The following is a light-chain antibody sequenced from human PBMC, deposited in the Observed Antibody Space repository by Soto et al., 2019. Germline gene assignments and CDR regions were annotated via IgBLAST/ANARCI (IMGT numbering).Light chain of an antibody. CDR3: QQCSNPLT. CDR2: DAS. J-gene: IGKJ4*01. CDR1: QTVGTY. V-gene: IGKV3-11*01. Sequence: EVELTQSPSTLSLSPGDRATLCCRASQTVGTYLTWYQQKPGHAPRLLIFDASNRTTGLPARFSGSGSASDFPITSSLLEAEVVSDYYLQQCSNPLTFGQGTKVDIK.